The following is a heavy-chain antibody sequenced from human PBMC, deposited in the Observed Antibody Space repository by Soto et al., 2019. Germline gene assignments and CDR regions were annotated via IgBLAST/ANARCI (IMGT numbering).Heavy chain of an antibody. V-gene: IGHV4-59*01. CDR2: IYYSGST. CDR3: ASTPRRYYDILTGSTALFDY. D-gene: IGHD3-9*01. Sequence: SETLSLTCAVYGGSFSGYYWSWIRQPPGKGLEWIGYIYYSGSTNCNPSLKSRVTISVDTSKNQFSLKLSSVTAVDTAVYYCASTPRRYYDILTGSTALFDYWGQGTLVTVSS. CDR1: GGSFSGYY. J-gene: IGHJ4*02.